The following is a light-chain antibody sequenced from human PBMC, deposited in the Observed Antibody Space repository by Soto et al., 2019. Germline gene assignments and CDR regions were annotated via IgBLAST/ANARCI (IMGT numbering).Light chain of an antibody. J-gene: IGKJ5*01. CDR3: QQSYSSSPIT. V-gene: IGKV1-5*03. Sequence: DIQMTQSPSTLSASVGDRVTITCRASQSIRSELAWYQQKPGKAPKLLIYKASSLESGVPSRFSGSGSGTDFTLTIDSLRPEDFASYYCQQSYSSSPITFGPGTRLEI. CDR2: KAS. CDR1: QSIRSE.